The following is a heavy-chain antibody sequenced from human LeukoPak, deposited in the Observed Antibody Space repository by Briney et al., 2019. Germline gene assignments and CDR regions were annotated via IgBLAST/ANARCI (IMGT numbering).Heavy chain of an antibody. Sequence: ASVTVSCKASGSTFTSYYMHWVRQAPGPGLEWMGIINPSGGSTSYAQKFQGRVTMTRDMSTSTVYMELSSLGSEDTAVYYCARDCGSSWYFLFDYWGQGTLVTVSS. J-gene: IGHJ4*02. CDR1: GSTFTSYY. V-gene: IGHV1-46*01. CDR2: INPSGGST. CDR3: ARDCGSSWYFLFDY. D-gene: IGHD6-13*01.